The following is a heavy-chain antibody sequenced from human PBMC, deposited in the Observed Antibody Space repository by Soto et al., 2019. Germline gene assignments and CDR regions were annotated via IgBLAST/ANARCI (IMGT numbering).Heavy chain of an antibody. D-gene: IGHD1-20*01. CDR3: AKAKNDYNWDNRPPFDY. CDR1: GFTLRNYA. V-gene: IGHV3-23*01. J-gene: IGHJ4*02. CDR2: ISANDVGT. Sequence: PVGSVRLSCEASGFTLRNYAMTWIRQAPGKGLEWVSLISANDVGTYYAESVKTRFTISTDQSRNTVYLQMDSLRADDTAIYYCAKAKNDYNWDNRPPFDYWGQGTLVTVSS.